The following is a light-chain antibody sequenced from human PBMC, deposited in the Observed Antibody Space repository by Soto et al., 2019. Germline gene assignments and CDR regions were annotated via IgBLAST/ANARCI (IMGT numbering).Light chain of an antibody. Sequence: AIQLTQSPSSLSASVGDRVTITCRASQVISSALAWYQQKPGKAPKLLIYDASSLESGVPSRFSGSGSGTDFTLTISSLQPEDFATYYCQQFNSYLLTFGQGTRLEIK. CDR1: QVISSA. CDR3: QQFNSYLLT. CDR2: DAS. J-gene: IGKJ5*01. V-gene: IGKV1-13*02.